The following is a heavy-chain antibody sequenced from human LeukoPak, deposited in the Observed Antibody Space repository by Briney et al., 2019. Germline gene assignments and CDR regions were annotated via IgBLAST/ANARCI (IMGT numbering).Heavy chain of an antibody. CDR3: ATISPGLIYYFDY. CDR1: GGSISSGPYY. V-gene: IGHV4-61*02. J-gene: IGHJ4*02. D-gene: IGHD2-15*01. CDR2: IYTSGSA. Sequence: SETLSLTCTVSGGSISSGPYYWSWIRKPAGKGLEWIGCIYTSGSANYNPSLKSRLTLSVDTSKNQFSLKLSSVTAADTAVYYCATISPGLIYYFDYWGQGTLVTVSS.